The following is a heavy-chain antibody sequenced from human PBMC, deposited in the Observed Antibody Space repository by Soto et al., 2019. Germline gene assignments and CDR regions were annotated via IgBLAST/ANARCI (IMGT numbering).Heavy chain of an antibody. CDR1: GYNFRSYS. J-gene: IGHJ4*02. CDR3: ARDGSSSWYIDY. V-gene: IGHV3-21*01. D-gene: IGHD6-13*01. Sequence: EVQLVESGGGRVKPGGSLRLPCTPSGYNFRSYSMKWVRQSRGKGLEWVSSISGSSSYIYYVDSVEGRFTISKDNAKNSLYLQMNSLRAEDTAVYYCARDGSSSWYIDYWGQGTLVTVSS. CDR2: ISGSSSYI.